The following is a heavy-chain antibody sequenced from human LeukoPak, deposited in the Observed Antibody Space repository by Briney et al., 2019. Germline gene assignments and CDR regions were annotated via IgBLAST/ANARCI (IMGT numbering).Heavy chain of an antibody. CDR3: ARDHIAVAGSDYYYMDV. J-gene: IGHJ6*03. V-gene: IGHV3-7*01. Sequence: GGSLRLSCAASGFTFSSYWMGWVRQAPGKGLEWVANIKQDGSEKYYVDSVKGRFTISRDNAKNSLYLQMNSLRAEDTAVYYCARDHIAVAGSDYYYMDVWGKGTTVSVSS. CDR1: GFTFSSYW. D-gene: IGHD6-19*01. CDR2: IKQDGSEK.